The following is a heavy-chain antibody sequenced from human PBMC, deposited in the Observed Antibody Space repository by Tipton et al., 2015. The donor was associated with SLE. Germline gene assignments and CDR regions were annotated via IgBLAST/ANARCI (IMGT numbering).Heavy chain of an antibody. Sequence: TLSLTCTVSGGSISSYYWSWIRQPPGKGLEWIGHIYYSGSTNYNPSLKSRVTISVDTSKNQFSLKLSSVTAADTAVYYCARHDGQWDAFDIWGQGTMVTVSS. CDR3: ARHDGQWDAFDI. CDR2: IYYSGST. J-gene: IGHJ3*02. D-gene: IGHD6-19*01. CDR1: GGSISSYY. V-gene: IGHV4-59*08.